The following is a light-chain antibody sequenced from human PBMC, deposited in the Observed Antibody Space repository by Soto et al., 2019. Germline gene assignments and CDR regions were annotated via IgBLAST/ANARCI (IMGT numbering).Light chain of an antibody. CDR1: QSISSY. V-gene: IGKV1-39*01. CDR2: AAS. Sequence: DIQMTQSPSSLSASVGDRVTITCRASQSISSYLNWYQHKPGGAPKLLIYAASSLLSGVPSRFSGSGSGTDFTLTISTLQPEDFATYYCQQSYSTLFTFGPGTKVDIK. CDR3: QQSYSTLFT. J-gene: IGKJ3*01.